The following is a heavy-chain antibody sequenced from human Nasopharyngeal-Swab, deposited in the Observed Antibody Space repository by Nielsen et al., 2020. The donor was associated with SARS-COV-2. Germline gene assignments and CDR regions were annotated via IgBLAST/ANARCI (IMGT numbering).Heavy chain of an antibody. D-gene: IGHD4-23*01. CDR3: AKDLGVESPLWFDY. CDR2: ISGSGGSP. V-gene: IGHV3-23*01. J-gene: IGHJ4*02. CDR1: GFTFSSYA. Sequence: GESLKISCTASGFTFSSYAMSWVREAPGGGLELVSEISGSGGSPYYAESEKGRFTISRDNSKNTLYLQMSSLRAEDTAIYYCAKDLGVESPLWFDYWGQGTLLTVSS.